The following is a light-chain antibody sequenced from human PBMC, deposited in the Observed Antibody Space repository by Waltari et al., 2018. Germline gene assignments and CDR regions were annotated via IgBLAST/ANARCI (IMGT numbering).Light chain of an antibody. J-gene: IGKJ2*01. Sequence: DMQMTQSPSSLSASIGDSITISCRANQTINKFLNWYQQKGSKAPKLLIFSASSLQSGVPLSFSGSGSGTDFTLTISSLQPEDFATYYCQQTYSIPYTFGQGTNLEI. CDR3: QQTYSIPYT. CDR2: SAS. CDR1: QTINKF. V-gene: IGKV1-39*01.